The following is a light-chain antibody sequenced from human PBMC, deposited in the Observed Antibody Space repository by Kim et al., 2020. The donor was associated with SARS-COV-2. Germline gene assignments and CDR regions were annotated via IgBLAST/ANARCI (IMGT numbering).Light chain of an antibody. CDR3: QAWDSSPVV. J-gene: IGLJ2*01. CDR1: KLWDKY. V-gene: IGLV3-1*01. Sequence: VSPGQTASITCSGDKLWDKYAGWYQQKPGQPPVLVVYQNNKRPSGIPERFSGANSGNTATLTISGAQPMDEADYYCQAWDSSPVVFGGGTQLTVL. CDR2: QNN.